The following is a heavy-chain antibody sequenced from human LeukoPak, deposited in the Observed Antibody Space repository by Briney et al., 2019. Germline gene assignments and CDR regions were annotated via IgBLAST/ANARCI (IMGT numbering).Heavy chain of an antibody. Sequence: PGGSLRLSCAASGFTFDDYGMSWVRQAPGKGLEWVSGINWNGGSTGYADSVKGRFTISRDNAKDSLYLQMNSLRAEDTASYYCARGGWFGELLFDYWGQGTLVTVSS. CDR1: GFTFDDYG. J-gene: IGHJ4*02. CDR3: ARGGWFGELLFDY. D-gene: IGHD3-10*01. CDR2: INWNGGST. V-gene: IGHV3-20*04.